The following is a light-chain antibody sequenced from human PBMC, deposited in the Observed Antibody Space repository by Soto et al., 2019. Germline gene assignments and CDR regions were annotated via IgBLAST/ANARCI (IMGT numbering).Light chain of an antibody. CDR2: GST. CDR3: QQYGSSGT. V-gene: IGKV3-20*01. J-gene: IGKJ1*01. Sequence: DIVLTQSPGTLSLSPGERATLSCRASQNVDSTYLAWYQQKPGQAPRLVIYGSTRRAPGVPDRFSGSGSGTDFTLTISRLDPEDFAVYYCQQYGSSGTFGQGTKVEIK. CDR1: QNVDSTY.